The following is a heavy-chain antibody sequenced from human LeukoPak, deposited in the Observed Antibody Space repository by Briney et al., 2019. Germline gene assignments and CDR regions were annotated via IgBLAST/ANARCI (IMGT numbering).Heavy chain of an antibody. CDR2: MNPNSGNT. J-gene: IGHJ3*02. D-gene: IGHD1/OR15-1a*01. Sequence: GASVKVSCKASGYTFTSYDINWVRQATGQGLEWMGWMNPNSGNTGYAQKFQGRVTMTRNTSISTAYMELSSLRSEDTAVYYCEVFSDRQNNAFDIWGQGTMVTVSS. V-gene: IGHV1-8*01. CDR1: GYTFTSYD. CDR3: EVFSDRQNNAFDI.